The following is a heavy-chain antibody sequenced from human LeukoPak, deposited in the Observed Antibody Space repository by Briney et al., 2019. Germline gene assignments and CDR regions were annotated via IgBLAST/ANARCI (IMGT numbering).Heavy chain of an antibody. V-gene: IGHV3-23*01. J-gene: IGHJ4*02. CDR3: AKGKESSDWYNFDY. CDR2: ISGSGVST. Sequence: GGSLRLSCAASGFTFSSYAMSWVRQAPGKGLEWVSSISGSGVSTFYADSVKGRFTISRDNSKNTLYLQMNSLRAEDTAVYYCAKGKESSDWYNFDYWGQGTLVTVSS. CDR1: GFTFSSYA. D-gene: IGHD6-19*01.